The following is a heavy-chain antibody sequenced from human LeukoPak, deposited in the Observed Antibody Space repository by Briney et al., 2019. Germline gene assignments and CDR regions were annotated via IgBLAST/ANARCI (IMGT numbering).Heavy chain of an antibody. CDR2: IYSSSNSI. CDR1: GFTFSDHY. D-gene: IGHD3-3*01. CDR3: AKDGGHYDFWSGYYQSYFDY. Sequence: GGSLRLSCAASGFTFSDHYASWIRQAPGKGLEWISYIYSSSNSIYYEDSVKGRFTISRDNAKNSVYLQMNSLRAEDTAVYYCAKDGGHYDFWSGYYQSYFDYWGQGTLVTVSS. V-gene: IGHV3-11*01. J-gene: IGHJ4*02.